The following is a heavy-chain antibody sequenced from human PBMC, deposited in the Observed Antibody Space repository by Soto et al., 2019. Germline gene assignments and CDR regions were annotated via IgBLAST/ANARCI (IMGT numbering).Heavy chain of an antibody. CDR1: GYSFTSYW. CDR3: ARQRVVPAATYYYYYGMDF. CDR2: IYPGDSDT. V-gene: IGHV5-51*01. D-gene: IGHD2-2*01. J-gene: IGHJ6*02. Sequence: PGESLKISCKGSGYSFTSYWIGWVRQMPGKGLEWMGIIYPGDSDTRYSPSFQGQVTISADKSISTAYLQWSSLKASDTAMYYCARQRVVPAATYYYYYGMDFWGQGTTVTVSS.